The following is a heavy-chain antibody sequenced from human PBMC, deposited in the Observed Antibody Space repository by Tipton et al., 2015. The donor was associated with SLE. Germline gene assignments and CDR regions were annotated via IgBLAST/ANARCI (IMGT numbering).Heavy chain of an antibody. CDR3: ARVEYSSSFNWFDP. J-gene: IGHJ5*02. D-gene: IGHD6-6*01. V-gene: IGHV4-34*01. CDR2: INHSGST. CDR1: GGSFSGYY. Sequence: LRLSCAVYGGSFSGYYWNWIRQPPGKGLEWIGEINHSGSTNYNPSLKSRVTISVDTSKNQFSLKLSSVTAADTAVYYCARVEYSSSFNWFDPWGQGTLVTVSS.